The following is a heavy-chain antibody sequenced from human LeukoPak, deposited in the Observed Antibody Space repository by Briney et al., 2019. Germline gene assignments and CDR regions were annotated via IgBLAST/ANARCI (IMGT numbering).Heavy chain of an antibody. CDR1: GFTFRSYA. CDR3: AREEPNFDF. Sequence: PGGSLRLSCAASGFTFRSYAMSWVRQAPGKGLEWVSVISGGGDTTYYADSVQGRFTISRDNFKNMLFLQMNSLRAEDTAVYYCAREEPNFDFWGQGTLVAVSS. V-gene: IGHV3-23*01. J-gene: IGHJ4*02. D-gene: IGHD1-14*01. CDR2: ISGGGDTT.